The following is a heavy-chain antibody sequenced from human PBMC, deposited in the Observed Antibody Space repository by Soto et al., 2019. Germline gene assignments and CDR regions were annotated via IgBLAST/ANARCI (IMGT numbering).Heavy chain of an antibody. CDR3: ARAHSSGYYYVYYYYYGMDV. Sequence: SLRLSCAASGFTFSSYGMHWVRQAPGKGLEWVAVIWYDGSNKYYADSVKGRFTISRDNSKNTLYLQMNSLRAEDTAVYYCARAHSSGYYYVYYYYYGMDVWGQGTTVTVSS. CDR1: GFTFSSYG. D-gene: IGHD3-22*01. V-gene: IGHV3-33*01. J-gene: IGHJ6*02. CDR2: IWYDGSNK.